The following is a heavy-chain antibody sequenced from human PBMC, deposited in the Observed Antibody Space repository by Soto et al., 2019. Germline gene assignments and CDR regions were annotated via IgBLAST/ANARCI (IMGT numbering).Heavy chain of an antibody. Sequence: PSETLSLTCAVYGGSFSGYYWSWIRQPPGKGLEWIGEINHSGSTNYNPSLKSRVTISVDTSKNQFSLKLSSVTAADTAVYYCANTPGYSSGNNWFDPWGQGTLVTVSS. J-gene: IGHJ5*02. CDR1: GGSFSGYY. CDR3: ANTPGYSSGNNWFDP. V-gene: IGHV4-34*01. D-gene: IGHD6-19*01. CDR2: INHSGST.